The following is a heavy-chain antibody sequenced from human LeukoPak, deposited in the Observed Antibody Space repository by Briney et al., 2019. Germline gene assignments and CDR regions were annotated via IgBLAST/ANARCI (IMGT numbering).Heavy chain of an antibody. CDR3: ARDRSYIYPDY. CDR1: GFTFSSYW. D-gene: IGHD1-26*01. CDR2: IKRDGSEK. Sequence: GGSLRLSCAASGFTFSSYWMSWVRQAPGKGLEWVANIKRDGSEKYYVDSVKGRFTISRDNAKNSLYLQMNSLRAEDTAVYYCARDRSYIYPDYWGQGTLVTVSS. V-gene: IGHV3-7*01. J-gene: IGHJ4*02.